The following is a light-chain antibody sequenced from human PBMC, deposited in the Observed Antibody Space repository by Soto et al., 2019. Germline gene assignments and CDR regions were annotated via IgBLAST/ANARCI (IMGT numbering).Light chain of an antibody. CDR2: KAS. Sequence: DIQLTHSPSTLSASIGDRVTITCRASQSIGSWLAWYQQRPGKAPNVLIYKASNLERGVPSRFSGSGSETEFTRTISSLQPEDFATYYCQQYSTFPWTVGQGTNVEL. J-gene: IGKJ1*01. CDR1: QSIGSW. CDR3: QQYSTFPWT. V-gene: IGKV1-5*03.